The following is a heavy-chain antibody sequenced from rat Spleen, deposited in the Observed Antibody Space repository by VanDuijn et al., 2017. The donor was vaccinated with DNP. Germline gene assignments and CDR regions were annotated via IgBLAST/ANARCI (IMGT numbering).Heavy chain of an antibody. CDR1: GFTFSDYN. V-gene: IGHV5S10*01. D-gene: IGHD1-2*01. J-gene: IGHJ2*01. CDR3: ARKGFITIAAPSNYFDY. CDR2: ISTSGSRT. Sequence: EVQLVESGGGLVQPGRSLKLSCAASGFTFSDYNMAWVRQAPKKGLEWVATISTSGSRTYYPDSVKGRFTISRDNAKSSLYLQMNSLKSEDTATYDCARKGFITIAAPSNYFDYWGQGVMVTVSS.